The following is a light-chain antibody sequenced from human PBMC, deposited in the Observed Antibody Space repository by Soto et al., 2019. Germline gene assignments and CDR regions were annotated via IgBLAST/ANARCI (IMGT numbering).Light chain of an antibody. CDR1: SSNIGATYD. CDR3: SSYTSSSSLYV. V-gene: IGLV1-40*01. CDR2: DNS. J-gene: IGLJ1*01. Sequence: QSVLTQPPSVSGAPGQRVTISCTGSSSNIGATYDVHWFQQVPGTAPKLLIYDNSNRPSGVPDRFSGSKSGTSASLAITGLQAEDEADYYCSSYTSSSSLYVFGTGTKVTVL.